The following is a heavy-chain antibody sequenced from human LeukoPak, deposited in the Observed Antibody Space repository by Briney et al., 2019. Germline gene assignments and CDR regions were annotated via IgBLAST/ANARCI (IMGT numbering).Heavy chain of an antibody. D-gene: IGHD4-23*01. Sequence: GGSLRLSCTASGFTFGDYAMSWVRQAPGKGLEWVGFIRSKAYGGTTEYAASVKGRFTISRDDSKRIAYLQLNSLKTEDTAVYYCIRVRGDYSGNSAWYFDYWGQGTLVTVSS. CDR3: IRVRGDYSGNSAWYFDY. CDR2: IRSKAYGGTT. CDR1: GFTFGDYA. V-gene: IGHV3-49*04. J-gene: IGHJ4*02.